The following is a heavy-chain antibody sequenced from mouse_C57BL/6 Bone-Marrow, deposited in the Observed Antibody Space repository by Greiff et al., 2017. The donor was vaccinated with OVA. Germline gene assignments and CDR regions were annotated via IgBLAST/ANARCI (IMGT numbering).Heavy chain of an antibody. J-gene: IGHJ2*01. CDR2: INPNNGGT. Sequence: EVMLVESGPELVKPGASVKIPCKASGYTFTDYNMDWVKQSHGKSLEWIGDINPNNGGTIYNQKFKGKATLTVDKSSSTAYMELRSLTSEDTAVYYCASEKGNYDGSRHFDYWGQGTTLTVSS. V-gene: IGHV1-18*01. D-gene: IGHD1-1*01. CDR1: GYTFTDYN. CDR3: ASEKGNYDGSRHFDY.